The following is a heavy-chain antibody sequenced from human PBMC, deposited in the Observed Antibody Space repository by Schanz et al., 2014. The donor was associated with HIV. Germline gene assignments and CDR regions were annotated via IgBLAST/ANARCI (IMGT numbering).Heavy chain of an antibody. CDR2: ISWNSGSI. CDR3: AQHSLREELLGSVYWFFDL. D-gene: IGHD2-15*01. Sequence: EVQLVESGGDLVQPGRSLRLSCAASGFTFDDYAMHWVRQVPGKGLEWVSGISWNSGSIGYGASVKGRFTISRDNAKNHLYVELTSLTAADTALYYCAQHSLREELLGSVYWFFDLWGRGTLVTVSS. J-gene: IGHJ2*01. V-gene: IGHV3-9*01. CDR1: GFTFDDYA.